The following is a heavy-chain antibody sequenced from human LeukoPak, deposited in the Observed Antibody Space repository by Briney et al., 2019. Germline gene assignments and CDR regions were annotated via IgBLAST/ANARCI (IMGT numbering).Heavy chain of an antibody. D-gene: IGHD3-16*01. CDR2: INPNSGGT. J-gene: IGHJ6*03. V-gene: IGHV1-2*02. CDR1: GYTFTGYY. Sequence: ASVKVSCKASGYTFTGYYMHWVRQAPGQGLEWMGWINPNSGGTNYAQKFQGRVTMTRDTSISTAYMELSRLRSDDTAVYYCARDPGLIYYYYCMDVWGKGTTVTVSS. CDR3: ARDPGLIYYYYCMDV.